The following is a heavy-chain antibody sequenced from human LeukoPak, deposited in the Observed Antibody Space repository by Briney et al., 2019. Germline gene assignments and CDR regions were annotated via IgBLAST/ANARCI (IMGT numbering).Heavy chain of an antibody. CDR3: ARDSAMGSTSFDS. D-gene: IGHD1-26*01. CDR1: GGSISVSDYY. J-gene: IGHJ4*02. CDR2: LSSSGST. Sequence: SETLSLTCTVSGGSISVSDYYWGWIRQPPGKGLEWIGSLSSSGSTFYNPSLRSRVTISVDTSKNQFSLKLSSVTAADTAVYYCARDSAMGSTSFDSWGQGTLVTVSS. V-gene: IGHV4-39*07.